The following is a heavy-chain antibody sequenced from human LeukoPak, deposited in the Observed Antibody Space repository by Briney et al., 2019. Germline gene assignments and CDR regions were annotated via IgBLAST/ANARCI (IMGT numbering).Heavy chain of an antibody. D-gene: IGHD2-2*01. V-gene: IGHV1-46*01. J-gene: IGHJ6*02. CDR1: GYTFPSYF. CDR2: INPTGGST. Sequence: GASVKVSCKASGYTFPSYFMHWVRQAPGQGLEWMGIINPTGGSTTYAQKFQGRVTMTRDTSTSTAYMELSSLRSEDTAVYYCARGYCSSTSCYMDVWGQGTTVT. CDR3: ARGYCSSTSCYMDV.